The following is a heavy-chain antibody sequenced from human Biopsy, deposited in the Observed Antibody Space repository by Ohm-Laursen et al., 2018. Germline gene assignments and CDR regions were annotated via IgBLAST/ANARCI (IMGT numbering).Heavy chain of an antibody. Sequence: TLSLTCTVSGDSINSSYWSWIRQAPGKGLEWIGFISNSGNTNYNPSLKSRVTISADTSENQFSLKLGSVTVADTAVFYCARRGSGGRSFDYWGQGSLVTVSS. D-gene: IGHD2-15*01. CDR2: ISNSGNT. J-gene: IGHJ4*02. CDR1: GDSINSSY. V-gene: IGHV4-59*08. CDR3: ARRGSGGRSFDY.